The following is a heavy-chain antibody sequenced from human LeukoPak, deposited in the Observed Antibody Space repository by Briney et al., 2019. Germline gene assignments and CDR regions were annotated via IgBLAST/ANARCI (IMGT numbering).Heavy chain of an antibody. CDR1: GFTFSTYG. CDR2: IWYDGSNK. D-gene: IGHD1-7*01. CDR3: ARVGDQYNSNYRTFDY. V-gene: IGHV3-33*01. J-gene: IGHJ4*02. Sequence: GGSLRLSCAASGFTFSTYGMHWVRQAPGKGLEWVAVIWYDGSNKYYADSVKGRFTISRDNSKNTLYLLINSLRAEDTAVYYCARVGDQYNSNYRTFDYWGQGTLVTVSS.